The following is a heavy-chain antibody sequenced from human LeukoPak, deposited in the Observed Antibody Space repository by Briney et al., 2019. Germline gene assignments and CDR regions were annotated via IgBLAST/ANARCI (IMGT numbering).Heavy chain of an antibody. D-gene: IGHD3-10*01. CDR3: ARGITPNYYGSGMDV. V-gene: IGHV4-4*07. CDR2: IYTSGST. J-gene: IGHJ6*04. Sequence: SETLSLTCTVSGGSISSYYWSWIRQPAGKGLEWIGRIYTSGSTNYSPSLKSRVTISVDTSKNQFSLKLSSVTAADTAVYYCARGITPNYYGSGMDVWGKGTTVTVSS. CDR1: GGSISSYY.